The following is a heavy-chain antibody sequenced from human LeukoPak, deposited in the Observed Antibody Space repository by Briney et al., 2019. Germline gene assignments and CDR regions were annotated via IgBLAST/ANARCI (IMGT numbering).Heavy chain of an antibody. J-gene: IGHJ4*02. D-gene: IGHD6-19*01. V-gene: IGHV1-8*01. CDR3: ARGRAYSSGWYGVY. Sequence: ASVKVPCKASGYTFTSYDINWVRQATGQGLEWMGWMNPNSGNTGYAQKFQGRVTMTRNTSISTAYMELSSLRSEDTAVYYCARGRAYSSGWYGVYWGQGTLVTVSS. CDR1: GYTFTSYD. CDR2: MNPNSGNT.